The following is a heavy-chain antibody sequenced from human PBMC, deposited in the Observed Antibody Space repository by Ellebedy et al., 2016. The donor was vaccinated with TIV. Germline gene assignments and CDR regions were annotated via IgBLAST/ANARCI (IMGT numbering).Heavy chain of an antibody. V-gene: IGHV4-34*01. CDR2: INHSGST. D-gene: IGHD7-27*01. J-gene: IGHJ4*02. CDR1: GGSISSYY. Sequence: SETLSLTXTVSGGSISSYYWSWIRQPPGKGLEWIGEINHSGSTNYNPSLKSRVTISVDTSKNQFSLKLSSVTAADTAVYYCARDKLGDFDYWGQGTLVTVSS. CDR3: ARDKLGDFDY.